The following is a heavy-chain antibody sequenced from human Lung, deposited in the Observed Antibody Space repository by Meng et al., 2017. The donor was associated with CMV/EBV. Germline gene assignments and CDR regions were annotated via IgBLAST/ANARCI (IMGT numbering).Heavy chain of an antibody. V-gene: IGHV3-33*06. Sequence: GGSLRLSCAASGFTFSSYGMHWVRQAPGKGLEWVAVIWYDGSNKYCADSVKGRFTISRDNSKNTLYLQMNSLRAEDTAVYYCAKDLFDFWSGYVGTFDYWGQGTLVTVSS. D-gene: IGHD3-3*01. CDR1: GFTFSSYG. CDR2: IWYDGSNK. CDR3: AKDLFDFWSGYVGTFDY. J-gene: IGHJ4*02.